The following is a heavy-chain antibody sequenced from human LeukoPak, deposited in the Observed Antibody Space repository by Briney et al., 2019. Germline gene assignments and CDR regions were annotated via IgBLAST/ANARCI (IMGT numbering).Heavy chain of an antibody. CDR3: ARDLYAVLRYFDWLSKGRYFDY. CDR1: GYTFSSYA. CDR2: INAGKGNT. J-gene: IGHJ4*02. D-gene: IGHD3-9*01. Sequence: ASVKVSCKASGYTFSSYAIHWVRQAPGQRLEWMGWINAGKGNTKYSQNFQGRVTITRDTSASTAYMELSSLRSEDTAVYYCARDLYAVLRYFDWLSKGRYFDYWGQGTLVTVSS. V-gene: IGHV1-3*01.